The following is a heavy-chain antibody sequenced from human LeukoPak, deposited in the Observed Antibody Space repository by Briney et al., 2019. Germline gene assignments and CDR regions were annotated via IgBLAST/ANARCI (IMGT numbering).Heavy chain of an antibody. CDR1: EFTFSSCA. Sequence: PGGSLRLSCAAAEFTFSSCAMSWVRQAPGKGLEWVSAISTSGGRTFYADSVKGRFTISRDNSKNTLYLQMNSLKAEDTAIYYCAKDPTDFDSSGQTYFDYWGQGTLVTVSS. J-gene: IGHJ4*02. CDR3: AKDPTDFDSSGQTYFDY. V-gene: IGHV3-23*01. CDR2: ISTSGGRT. D-gene: IGHD3-22*01.